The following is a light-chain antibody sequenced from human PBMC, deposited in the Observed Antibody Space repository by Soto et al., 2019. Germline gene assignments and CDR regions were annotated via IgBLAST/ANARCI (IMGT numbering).Light chain of an antibody. CDR2: GAF. CDR3: QQRSNWPIT. J-gene: IGKJ5*01. Sequence: IGLSQAPDDLSLSQGDSATLSCGVSQYTNGRYVAWYQQRPGLAPSLHVYGAFSRATGISDRFSGSGSGTDFTLTISSLEPEDFAVYYCQQRSNWPITFGQGTRLEIK. V-gene: IGKV3D-20*02. CDR1: QYTNGRY.